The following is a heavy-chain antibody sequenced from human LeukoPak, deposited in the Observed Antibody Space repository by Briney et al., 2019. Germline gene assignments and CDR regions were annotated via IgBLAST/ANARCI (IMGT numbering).Heavy chain of an antibody. Sequence: SETLSLTCTVSGGSISNYYWSWIRQPPGKGLDWIGYIYYSGSTNYTPSPKSRITISVDTSRNQFSLKLNSVTAADTAVYYCARSGRGSSAGFDYWGQGTLVTVSS. CDR3: ARSGRGSSAGFDY. CDR1: GGSISNYY. V-gene: IGHV4-59*01. CDR2: IYYSGST. D-gene: IGHD3-10*01. J-gene: IGHJ4*02.